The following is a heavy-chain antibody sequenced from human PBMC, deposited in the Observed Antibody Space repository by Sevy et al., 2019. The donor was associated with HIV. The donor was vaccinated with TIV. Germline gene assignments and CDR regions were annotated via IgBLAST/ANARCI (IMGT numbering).Heavy chain of an antibody. Sequence: GGSLRLSCVGSGFTFSTYTMHWVRQAPGKGLEWLSSISRDRRTIYYADSLKGRFTISRDNAKNSLYLQMNSLRDEDTAVSYCAREAYYYDSREENWFDPWGQGTLVTVSS. CDR1: GFTFSTYT. CDR3: AREAYYYDSREENWFDP. J-gene: IGHJ5*02. V-gene: IGHV3-48*02. D-gene: IGHD3-22*01. CDR2: ISRDRRTI.